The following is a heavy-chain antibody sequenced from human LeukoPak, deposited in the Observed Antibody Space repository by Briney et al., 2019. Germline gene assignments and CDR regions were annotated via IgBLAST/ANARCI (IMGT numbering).Heavy chain of an antibody. CDR2: IYDSGTT. CDR3: ARDFSAAFDI. CDR1: GGSFGNYY. V-gene: IGHV4-59*01. D-gene: IGHD2/OR15-2a*01. Sequence: SETLSLTCTVSGGSFGNYYWSWIRQPPGKGLEWIGYIYDSGTTNYNPSLKSRVTLSVDTSKNQFSLTLNSVTAADTAVYYCARDFSAAFDIWGQGTMVTVSS. J-gene: IGHJ3*02.